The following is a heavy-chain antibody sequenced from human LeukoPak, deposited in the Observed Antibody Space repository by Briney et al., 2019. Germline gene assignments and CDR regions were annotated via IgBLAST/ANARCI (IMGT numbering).Heavy chain of an antibody. CDR3: ARYSDGGSSDYFDY. CDR1: GGTFSNYA. J-gene: IGHJ4*02. CDR2: ITPILGIA. D-gene: IGHD2-15*01. Sequence: ASVKVSCKASGGTFSNYAISWVRQAPGQGLEWMGRITPILGIANYAQKFQGRVTITADKSTSTAYMELSSLRSEDTAVYYCARYSDGGSSDYFDYWGQGTLVTVSS. V-gene: IGHV1-69*04.